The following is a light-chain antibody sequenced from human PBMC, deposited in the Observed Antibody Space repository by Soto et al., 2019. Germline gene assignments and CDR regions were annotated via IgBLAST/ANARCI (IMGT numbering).Light chain of an antibody. CDR1: SSDVGGYNY. V-gene: IGLV2-14*01. CDR2: EVS. CDR3: SSYASIGTRV. J-gene: IGLJ1*01. Sequence: QSALTQPASVSGSPGQSITISCTGTSSDVGGYNYVSWYQQHPGKAPKILIYEVSNRPSGVSNRFSGSKSGNTASLTISGFQAEDEADYYCSSYASIGTRVFGTETKLTVL.